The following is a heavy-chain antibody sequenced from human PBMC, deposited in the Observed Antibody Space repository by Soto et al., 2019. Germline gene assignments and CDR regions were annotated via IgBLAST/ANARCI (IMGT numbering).Heavy chain of an antibody. CDR3: AKVWHYDFWSGSRASHYDGMDD. D-gene: IGHD3-3*01. Sequence: GGSLRLSCAASGFTFSSYAMSWVRQAPGKGLEWVSAISGSGGSTYYADSVKGRFTISRDNSKNTLYLQMNSLRAEDTAVYYCAKVWHYDFWSGSRASHYDGMDDWGQGTQVTVSS. J-gene: IGHJ6*02. V-gene: IGHV3-23*01. CDR2: ISGSGGST. CDR1: GFTFSSYA.